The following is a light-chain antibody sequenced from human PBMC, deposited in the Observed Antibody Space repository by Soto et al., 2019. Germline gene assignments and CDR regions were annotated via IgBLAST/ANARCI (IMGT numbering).Light chain of an antibody. CDR2: EAS. CDR3: QKRGNWPAIS. V-gene: IGKV3-11*01. J-gene: IGKJ4*01. CDR1: WSVDSH. Sequence: EVVLTQSPATLSLSPEETATLSCRASWSVDSHLAWYQHKPGQAPRLLILEASTRATSVPARFSGSGSGTHCTLTINSLEPEDFAVYYCQKRGNWPAISFGGGTKVEI.